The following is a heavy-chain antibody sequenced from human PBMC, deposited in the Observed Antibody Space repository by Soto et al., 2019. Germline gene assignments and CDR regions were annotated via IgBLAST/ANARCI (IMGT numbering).Heavy chain of an antibody. Sequence: VQLVESGGGLVQPGGSLRLSCAASGFTFSSYEMNWVRQAPGKGLEWVSYISSSGSTIYYADSVKGRFTISRDNAKNSLYLQMNSLRAEDTAVYYCARVTIFGDGFDYWGQGTLVTVSS. V-gene: IGHV3-48*03. CDR2: ISSSGSTI. CDR3: ARVTIFGDGFDY. J-gene: IGHJ4*02. CDR1: GFTFSSYE. D-gene: IGHD3-3*01.